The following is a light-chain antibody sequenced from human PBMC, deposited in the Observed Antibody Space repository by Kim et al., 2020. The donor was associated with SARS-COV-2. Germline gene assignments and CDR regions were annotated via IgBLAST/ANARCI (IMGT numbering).Light chain of an antibody. J-gene: IGLJ3*02. V-gene: IGLV10-54*01. CDR1: RNNVGNQG. Sequence: RHTAPPPCTGNRNNVGNQGAAWLQPHQGHPPKLLSYRNNNRPSGISERLSASRSGNTASLTITGLQPEDEADYYCSVWDSSLSAWVFGGGTQLTVL. CDR2: RNN. CDR3: SVWDSSLSAWV.